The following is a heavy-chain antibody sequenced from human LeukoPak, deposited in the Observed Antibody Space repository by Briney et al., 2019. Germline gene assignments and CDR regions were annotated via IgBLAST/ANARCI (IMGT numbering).Heavy chain of an antibody. D-gene: IGHD2-15*01. Sequence: SETLSLTCTVSGGSISSGGYYWTWIRQHPGKGLEWIGFIYNSGSTYYSPSLKNRLSTTLDTSNNEFSLKLSSVTAADTAVYYCASSYWLKDAFDIWGQETMVTVSS. CDR1: GGSISSGGYY. V-gene: IGHV4-31*03. CDR2: IYNSGST. CDR3: ASSYWLKDAFDI. J-gene: IGHJ3*02.